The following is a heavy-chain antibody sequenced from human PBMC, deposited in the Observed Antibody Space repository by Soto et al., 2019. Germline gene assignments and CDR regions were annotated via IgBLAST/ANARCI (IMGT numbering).Heavy chain of an antibody. D-gene: IGHD6-19*01. Sequence: QVQLQESGPGLVKPSETLSLTCTVSGGSISSYYWSWIRQPPGKGLEWIGYIYYSGSTNYNPSLKSRVTISVDTSKNQFSLKLSSVTAADTAVYYCARVSSGWYFDYWGQGTLVTVSS. V-gene: IGHV4-59*01. CDR1: GGSISSYY. J-gene: IGHJ4*02. CDR3: ARVSSGWYFDY. CDR2: IYYSGST.